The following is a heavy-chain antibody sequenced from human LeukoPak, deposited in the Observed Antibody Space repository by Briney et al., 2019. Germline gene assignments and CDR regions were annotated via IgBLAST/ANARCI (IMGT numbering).Heavy chain of an antibody. D-gene: IGHD2-2*01. Sequence: GLSLRLSCAASGFNFSNYAMTWVRQAPGKGLEWVSAVTGSSSNTYYADSVKGRFTISRDNSKNMLYLEMNSLRVEDTAIYYCAKDRSSTTSCSNYWGRGTLVTVSS. V-gene: IGHV3-23*01. J-gene: IGHJ4*02. CDR2: VTGSSSNT. CDR3: AKDRSSTTSCSNY. CDR1: GFNFSNYA.